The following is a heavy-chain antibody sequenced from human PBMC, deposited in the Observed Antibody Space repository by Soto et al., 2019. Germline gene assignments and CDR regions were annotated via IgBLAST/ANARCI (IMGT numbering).Heavy chain of an antibody. CDR2: IVPTVDTS. J-gene: IGHJ4*02. CDR3: VRVVAIPGYPDN. V-gene: IGHV1-69*06. D-gene: IGHD5-12*01. Sequence: TSVKVSCKTSGATFSSYAITCVRQAPRQGLEWMGGIVPTVDTSTYAQKFQGRVTITADKFTNTVYMELSSLRSDDTAVYYCVRVVAIPGYPDNWGQGTLVTVS. CDR1: GATFSSYA.